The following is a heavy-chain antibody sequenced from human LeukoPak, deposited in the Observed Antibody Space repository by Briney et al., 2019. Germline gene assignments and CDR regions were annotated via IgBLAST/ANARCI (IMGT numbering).Heavy chain of an antibody. D-gene: IGHD2-21*02. Sequence: SQTLSLTCTVSGGSINSGSYSWTWIRQPAGKGLEWIGRIYTSGSTNYNPSLKSRVTISVDTSKNQFSLKLSSVTAADTAVYYCASGKLGGDDYWGQGTLVTVSS. J-gene: IGHJ4*02. V-gene: IGHV4-61*02. CDR2: IYTSGST. CDR1: GGSINSGSYS. CDR3: ASGKLGGDDY.